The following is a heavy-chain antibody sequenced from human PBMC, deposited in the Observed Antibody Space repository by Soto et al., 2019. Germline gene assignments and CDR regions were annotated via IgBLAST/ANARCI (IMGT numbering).Heavy chain of an antibody. Sequence: QMQLQESGPGLVKPSETLSLTCTVSGGSISIRDYYWGWIRQPQGKGLEWIGSVYYSGTTYYNPSLKSRVTISVDTSKNQFSLKVSSVTAADTAVYYCARESRYNWFDPWGQGTLVTVSS. CDR2: VYYSGTT. CDR3: ARESRYNWFDP. V-gene: IGHV4-39*02. J-gene: IGHJ5*02. CDR1: GGSISIRDYY.